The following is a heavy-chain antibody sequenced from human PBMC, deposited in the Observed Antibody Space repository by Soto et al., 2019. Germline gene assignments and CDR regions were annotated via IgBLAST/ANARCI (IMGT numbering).Heavy chain of an antibody. CDR1: GFTFSDYY. Sequence: QVHLVESGGGLVKPGGSLRLSCAASGFTFSDYYMHWIRQAPGKGLEWVSYISGSGDTIHYADSVQGRFTISRDNAKSSLYLQMSSLRAEDTAVYYCARVGCSASCFSDWFDPWGRGTLVTVSS. CDR3: ARVGCSASCFSDWFDP. J-gene: IGHJ5*02. V-gene: IGHV3-11*01. CDR2: ISGSGDTI. D-gene: IGHD2-2*01.